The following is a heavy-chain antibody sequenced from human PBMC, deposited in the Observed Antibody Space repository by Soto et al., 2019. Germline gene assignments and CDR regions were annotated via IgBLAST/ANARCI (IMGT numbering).Heavy chain of an antibody. V-gene: IGHV3-23*01. CDR1: GFTFSSYA. CDR2: ISGSGGST. D-gene: IGHD2-2*01. CDR3: AKVRFDCSSTSCAGYYYYMDV. J-gene: IGHJ6*03. Sequence: AGGSLRLSCAASGFTFSSYAMSWVRQAPGKGLEWVSAISGSGGSTYYADSVKGRFTISRDNSKNTLYLQMNSLRAEDTAVYYCAKVRFDCSSTSCAGYYYYMDVWGKGTTVTVSS.